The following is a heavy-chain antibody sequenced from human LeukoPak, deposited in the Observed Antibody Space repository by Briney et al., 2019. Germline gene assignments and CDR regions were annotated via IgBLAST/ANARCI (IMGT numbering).Heavy chain of an antibody. V-gene: IGHV3-48*04. CDR1: GFIFTSYS. Sequence: PGGSLRLSCAASGFIFTSYSMNWVRRAPGKGLEWVSYISSSGSTIYYADSVKGRFTISRDNAKNSLYLQMNSLRAEDTAVYYCARRGSYNDYWGQGTLVTVSS. CDR2: ISSSGSTI. D-gene: IGHD3-16*01. J-gene: IGHJ4*02. CDR3: ARRGSYNDY.